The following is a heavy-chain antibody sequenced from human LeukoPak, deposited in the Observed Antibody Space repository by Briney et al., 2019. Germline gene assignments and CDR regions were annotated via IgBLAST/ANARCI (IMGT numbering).Heavy chain of an antibody. J-gene: IGHJ4*02. Sequence: PGGFLRLSCAASGFTFSSYAMSWVRQAPGKGLEWVANIKQDGSEKYYVDSVKGRFTISRDNAKNSLYLQMNSLRAEDTAVYYCASSGVLLWFGEYFDYWGQGTLVTVSS. CDR2: IKQDGSEK. CDR3: ASSGVLLWFGEYFDY. D-gene: IGHD3-10*01. CDR1: GFTFSSYA. V-gene: IGHV3-7*01.